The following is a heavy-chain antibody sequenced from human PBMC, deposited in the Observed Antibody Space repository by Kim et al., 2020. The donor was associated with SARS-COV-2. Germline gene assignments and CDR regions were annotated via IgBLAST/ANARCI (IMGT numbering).Heavy chain of an antibody. J-gene: IGHJ4*02. Sequence: ADSVKGRVTISRDNAKISLYLQMNSLRAEDTAVYYCARDGDEYSSYYFDYWGQGTLVTVSS. D-gene: IGHD6-6*01. CDR3: ARDGDEYSSYYFDY. V-gene: IGHV3-21*01.